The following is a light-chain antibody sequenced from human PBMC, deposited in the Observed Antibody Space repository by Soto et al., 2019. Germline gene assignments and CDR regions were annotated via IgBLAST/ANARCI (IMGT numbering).Light chain of an antibody. CDR2: GAS. Sequence: EIVMTQSPATLSVSPGERATLSCRASQSVGRTLAWYQQKPGQSPRLLVFGASTRANGTPARFSGSGSGTEFTLTISSLQSDDVAVYYCQQYNQWPPYTFGQGTKVEIK. CDR3: QQYNQWPPYT. J-gene: IGKJ2*01. CDR1: QSVGRT. V-gene: IGKV3-15*01.